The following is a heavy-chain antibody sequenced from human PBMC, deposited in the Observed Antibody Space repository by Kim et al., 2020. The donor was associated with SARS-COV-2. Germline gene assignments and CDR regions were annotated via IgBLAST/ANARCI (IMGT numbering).Heavy chain of an antibody. CDR3: ASYTVIDF. V-gene: IGHV3-21*06. D-gene: IGHD3-16*01. CDR2: TYI. Sequence: TYIYYSESVKGRFAISRDNAKNLLYLQMNSLRVEDTAVYYCASYTVIDFWGQGILVTVSS. J-gene: IGHJ4*02.